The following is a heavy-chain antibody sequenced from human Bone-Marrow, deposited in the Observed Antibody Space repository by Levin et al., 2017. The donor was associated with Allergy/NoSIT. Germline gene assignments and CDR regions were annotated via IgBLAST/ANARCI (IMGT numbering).Heavy chain of an antibody. CDR2: IYYSGST. Sequence: SETLSLTCIVSGGSISSSSYYWGWIRQPPGKGLEWIGSIYYSGSTYYNPSLKSRVTISVDTSKNQFSLKLSSVTAADTAVYYCARHIRIAAAGTGYYYYMDVWGKGTTVTVSS. V-gene: IGHV4-39*01. CDR1: GGSISSSSYY. D-gene: IGHD6-13*01. J-gene: IGHJ6*03. CDR3: ARHIRIAAAGTGYYYYMDV.